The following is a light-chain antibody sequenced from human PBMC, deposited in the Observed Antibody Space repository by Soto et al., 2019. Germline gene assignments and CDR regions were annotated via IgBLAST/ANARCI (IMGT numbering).Light chain of an antibody. J-gene: IGKJ3*01. CDR1: QSVSNS. V-gene: IGKV3-11*01. Sequence: EIVLTQSPATLSLSPGERATLSCRASQSVSNSLAWYQQKPGQAPRLLIYDASSRATGIPARFSGSGSGTDFTLTINSLEPEDFAVYYCQQRSSWPRFTFGPGTKVDSK. CDR3: QQRSSWPRFT. CDR2: DAS.